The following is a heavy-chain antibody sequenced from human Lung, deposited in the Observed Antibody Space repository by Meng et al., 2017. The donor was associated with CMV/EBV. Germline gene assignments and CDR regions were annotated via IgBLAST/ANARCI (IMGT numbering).Heavy chain of an antibody. CDR1: GYTFTSYD. D-gene: IGHD2-15*01. J-gene: IGHJ5*02. Sequence: AEGKKPGASVKVSRNAPGYTFTSYDINWVRQATGQGLEWMGWMNPNSGNTGYAQKFQGRVTMTRNTSISTAYMELSSLRSEDTAVYYCARGYCSGGSCPVFDPWGQGTLVTVSS. CDR3: ARGYCSGGSCPVFDP. CDR2: MNPNSGNT. V-gene: IGHV1-8*01.